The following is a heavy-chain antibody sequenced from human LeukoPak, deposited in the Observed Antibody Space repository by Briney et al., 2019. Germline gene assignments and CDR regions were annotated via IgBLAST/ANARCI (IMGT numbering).Heavy chain of an antibody. CDR1: GFTFSSYA. Sequence: GSLRLSRAASGFTFSSYAMNWVRQAPGKGLEWVSAISGSGGNTYYADSVKGRFTISRDNSKNTLYLQMNSLRAEDTAVYYCAKQGSGSYFSYYYYYMDVWGKGTTVTVSS. CDR2: ISGSGGNT. J-gene: IGHJ6*03. CDR3: AKQGSGSYFSYYYYYMDV. V-gene: IGHV3-23*01. D-gene: IGHD3-10*01.